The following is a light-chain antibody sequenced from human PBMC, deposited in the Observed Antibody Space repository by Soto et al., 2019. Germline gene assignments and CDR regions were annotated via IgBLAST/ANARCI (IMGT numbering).Light chain of an antibody. CDR1: EGISSY. V-gene: IGKV1-8*01. Sequence: IRMTQSPSSLSASTRDSVNINCRAREGISSYLAWYQQKPGKAPKLLIYAASTVQSGVPSRFSGSGSGTDFTLTISCLQSEDFAIYYWQQYYSYPRTFGQGIKVDIK. CDR3: QQYYSYPRT. CDR2: AAS. J-gene: IGKJ1*01.